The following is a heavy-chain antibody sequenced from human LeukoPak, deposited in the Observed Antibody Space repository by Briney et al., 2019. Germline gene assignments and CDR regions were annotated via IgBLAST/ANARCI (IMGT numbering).Heavy chain of an antibody. D-gene: IGHD6-19*01. CDR2: ISCGGSNK. Sequence: GGFLRLSCAASGFTFSNYYMSWIRQAPGKGLEWVADISCGGSNKYYADSVKGRFTISRDNSKNTLYLQMNSLRAEDTAVYYCAKDRGNLAGFDYWGQGTLVTVYS. CDR3: AKDRGNLAGFDY. V-gene: IGHV3-30*18. J-gene: IGHJ4*02. CDR1: GFTFSNYY.